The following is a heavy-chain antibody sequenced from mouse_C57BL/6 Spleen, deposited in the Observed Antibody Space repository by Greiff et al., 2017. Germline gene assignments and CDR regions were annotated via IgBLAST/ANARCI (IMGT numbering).Heavy chain of an antibody. Sequence: VQLQQSGAELVKPGASVKISCKASGYAFSSYWMNWVKQRPGKGLEWIGQIYPGDGDTNYNGKFKGKATLTADQSSSTAYMQLSSLTSEDSAVYFCARGLYDGYFDDWGQGTTLTVSS. CDR1: GYAFSSYW. CDR3: ARGLYDGYFDD. D-gene: IGHD2-14*01. CDR2: IYPGDGDT. V-gene: IGHV1-80*01. J-gene: IGHJ2*01.